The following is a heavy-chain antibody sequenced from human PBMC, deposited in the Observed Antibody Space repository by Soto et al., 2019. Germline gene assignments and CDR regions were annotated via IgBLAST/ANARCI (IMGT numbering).Heavy chain of an antibody. V-gene: IGHV3-15*01. CDR1: GFTFSNAW. Sequence: EVQLVESGGGLVKPGGSLRLSCAASGFTFSNAWMSWVRQAPGKGLEWVGRIKSKTDGGTTDYAAPVKGRFTISRDDSKNTLYLQMNSLKTEDTAVYYCTTDLGLLWFGELNDYWGQGTLVTVSS. CDR2: IKSKTDGGTT. CDR3: TTDLGLLWFGELNDY. D-gene: IGHD3-10*01. J-gene: IGHJ4*02.